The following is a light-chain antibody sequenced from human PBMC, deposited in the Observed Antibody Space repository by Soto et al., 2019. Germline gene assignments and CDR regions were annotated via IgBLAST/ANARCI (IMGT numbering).Light chain of an antibody. J-gene: IGLJ2*01. Sequence: QSVLTQPPSASGTPGQRVTISCSGSSSNIGGNTVNWYQQLPGTAPKLLIFGNTQRPSGVPDRFSGSKSGTSASLAISGLQSEDEADYSCAAWDDSLNGSVFGGGTKVTVL. CDR2: GNT. CDR3: AAWDDSLNGSV. CDR1: SSNIGGNT. V-gene: IGLV1-44*01.